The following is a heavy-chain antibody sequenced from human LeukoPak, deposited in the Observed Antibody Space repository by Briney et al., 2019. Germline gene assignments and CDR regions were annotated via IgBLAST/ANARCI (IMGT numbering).Heavy chain of an antibody. J-gene: IGHJ4*02. V-gene: IGHV3-21*04. CDR1: GFTFSNYS. D-gene: IGHD3-10*01. Sequence: GGSLGLSCAASGFTFSNYSMNWVRQAPGKGLEWVSSISSSSSYIYYADSVKGRFTISRDNSKNTLYLQMNSLRAEDTAVYYCAKFPEFRNYWGQGTLVTVSS. CDR3: AKFPEFRNY. CDR2: ISSSSSYI.